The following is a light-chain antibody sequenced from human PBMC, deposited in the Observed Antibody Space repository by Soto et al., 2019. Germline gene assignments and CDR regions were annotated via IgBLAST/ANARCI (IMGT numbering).Light chain of an antibody. CDR2: EVN. CDR1: SSDVGYHNY. J-gene: IGLJ1*01. Sequence: QSVLTQPASVSGSPGQSITISCTGTSSDVGYHNYVSWYRQHPGKAPRLMIYEVNNRPSGVSNRFSGSKSGDTASLTISGLQAEDEADYYCSSYTTSSTLYVFGTGTKVTVL. V-gene: IGLV2-14*01. CDR3: SSYTTSSTLYV.